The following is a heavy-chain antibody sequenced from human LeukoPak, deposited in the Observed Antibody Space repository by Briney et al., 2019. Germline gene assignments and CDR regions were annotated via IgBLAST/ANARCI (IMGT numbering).Heavy chain of an antibody. D-gene: IGHD2-2*02. CDR2: IKSKTDGGTT. V-gene: IGHV3-15*01. CDR3: TAGYCSSTSCYTLRNYYGMDV. Sequence: GGSLRLSRAASGFTFSNAWMSWVRQAPGKGLEWVGRIKSKTDGGTTDYAAPVKGRFTISRDDSKNTLYLQMNSLKTEDTAVYYCTAGYCSSTSCYTLRNYYGMDVWGQGTTVTVSS. J-gene: IGHJ6*02. CDR1: GFTFSNAW.